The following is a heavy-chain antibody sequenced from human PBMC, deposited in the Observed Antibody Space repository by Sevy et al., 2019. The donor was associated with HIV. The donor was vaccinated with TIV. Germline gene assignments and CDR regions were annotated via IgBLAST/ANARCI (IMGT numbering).Heavy chain of an antibody. Sequence: GGSLRLSCAASGFTFSDYYMNWVRQAPGKGLEWVSYISSSGITIYYADSVKGRFTISRENAKNSLYLQMNSLRAEDTAVYYCARRGRSSSLSHFDYWGQGTLVTVSS. J-gene: IGHJ4*02. CDR3: ARRGRSSSLSHFDY. CDR1: GFTFSDYY. V-gene: IGHV3-11*01. CDR2: ISSSGITI. D-gene: IGHD6-6*01.